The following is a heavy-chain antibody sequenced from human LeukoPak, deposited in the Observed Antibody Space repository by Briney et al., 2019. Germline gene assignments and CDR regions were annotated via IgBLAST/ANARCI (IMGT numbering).Heavy chain of an antibody. CDR2: VYKGGTT. V-gene: IGHV3-53*01. Sequence: GGSLRLSCEASGFPVGSYYLTWVRQAPGKGLEWVSAVYKGGTTYYAESVKGRFTISRDNSKNSFSLQMNSLSADDTAVYYCARGSGDILTGYSGMDVWGQGTTVIVSS. D-gene: IGHD3-9*01. CDR3: ARGSGDILTGYSGMDV. J-gene: IGHJ6*02. CDR1: GFPVGSYY.